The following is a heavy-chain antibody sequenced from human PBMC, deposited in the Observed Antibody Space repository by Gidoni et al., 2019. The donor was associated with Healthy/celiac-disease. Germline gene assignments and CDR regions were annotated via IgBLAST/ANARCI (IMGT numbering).Heavy chain of an antibody. D-gene: IGHD3-10*01. CDR2: ITPFNGNT. J-gene: IGHJ6*02. Sequence: QMQLVQSGAEVKKTGSSVKVSCKASGYTFTYRYLHWVRQAPGQALEWMGWITPFNGNTNYAQKFQDRVTITRDRSMSTAYMELSSLRSEDTAMYYCASGLYYYGSGRPSPTGFYGMDVWGQGTTVTVSS. CDR3: ASGLYYYGSGRPSPTGFYGMDV. CDR1: GYTFTYRY. V-gene: IGHV1-45*02.